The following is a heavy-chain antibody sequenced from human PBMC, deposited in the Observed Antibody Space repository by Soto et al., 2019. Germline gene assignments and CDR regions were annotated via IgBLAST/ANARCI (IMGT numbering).Heavy chain of an antibody. D-gene: IGHD6-25*01. J-gene: IGHJ5*02. V-gene: IGHV3-66*01. CDR1: GFTVSSNY. CDR3: ARNWAAVWFDP. CDR2: IYSDGST. Sequence: EVQLVESGGGLVQPGGSLTLSCAVSGFTVSSNYMSWVRQAPGKGLEWVSVIYSDGSTYYADSVKGRFSISRDISKNTLYRQMNSLRAEDTAVYYCARNWAAVWFDPWGQGTLVTVSS.